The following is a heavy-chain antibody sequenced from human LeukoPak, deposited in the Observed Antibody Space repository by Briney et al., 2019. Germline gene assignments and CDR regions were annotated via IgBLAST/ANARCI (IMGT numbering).Heavy chain of an antibody. J-gene: IGHJ4*02. Sequence: PGRSLRLSCAASGFTFSNCAMHWVRQAPGKGLEWVALISYDGSNIFYADSVKGRFTISRDNSKNTLYLQMNSLRVEDTALYYCAREITTVVGKNFDYWGQGTLVTVSS. CDR2: ISYDGSNI. CDR1: GFTFSNCA. V-gene: IGHV3-30-3*01. CDR3: AREITTVVGKNFDY. D-gene: IGHD4-23*01.